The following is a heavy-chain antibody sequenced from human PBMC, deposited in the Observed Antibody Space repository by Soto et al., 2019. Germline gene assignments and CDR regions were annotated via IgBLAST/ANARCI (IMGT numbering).Heavy chain of an antibody. D-gene: IGHD2-21*01. CDR3: TTECCGGPFYTGAQYYSYAMDV. CDR2: IKSKTYGGTA. CDR1: GFTFSNAW. J-gene: IGHJ6*02. V-gene: IGHV3-15*01. Sequence: VGSLRLSCAASGFTFSNAWMSWVRQAPGKGLEWVGRIKSKTYGGTADYAAPVKGRFTISRDDSKTTLFLQMNSLKTEDTGVYYCTTECCGGPFYTGAQYYSYAMDVWGRGTTVTVYS.